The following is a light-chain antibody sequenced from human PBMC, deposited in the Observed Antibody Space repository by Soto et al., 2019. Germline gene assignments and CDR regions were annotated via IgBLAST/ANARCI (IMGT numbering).Light chain of an antibody. Sequence: IVFTQSPGALSLSQGERATLSWRASQRVSSGYLAWYQQKPGQTPRLLIYGASSRATGIPDRFSGSGSGTDFTLTISRLEPQDFAVYYCQQYGSSPWTFGQGTKVDI. CDR3: QQYGSSPWT. J-gene: IGKJ1*01. V-gene: IGKV3-20*01. CDR2: GAS. CDR1: QRVSSGY.